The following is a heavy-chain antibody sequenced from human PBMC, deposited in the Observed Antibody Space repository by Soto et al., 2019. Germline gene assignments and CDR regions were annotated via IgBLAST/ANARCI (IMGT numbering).Heavy chain of an antibody. CDR1: GYTFTSYD. Sequence: QVQLVQSGAEVTKPGASVKVSCKASGYTFTSYDINCVRQATGQGLEWMGWMNPNSGNTGYAQKLQGRVTMTRNTSISTAYMELSSLRSEDTAVYYCARGINYYDSGDDAFDIWGQGTMVTVSS. CDR3: ARGINYYDSGDDAFDI. D-gene: IGHD3-10*01. V-gene: IGHV1-8*01. J-gene: IGHJ3*02. CDR2: MNPNSGNT.